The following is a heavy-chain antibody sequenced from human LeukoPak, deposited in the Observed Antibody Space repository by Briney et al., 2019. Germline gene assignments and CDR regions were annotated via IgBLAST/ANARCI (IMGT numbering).Heavy chain of an antibody. Sequence: GGSLRLSCAASGFTFSSYEMNWVRQAPGKGLEWVSYISSSGSTIYYADSVKGRFTISRDNAKNSLYLQMNSLRAEDTAVYYCVREPGPNYDILTGYYSDYYYYGMDVWGKGTTVTVSS. CDR2: ISSSGSTI. D-gene: IGHD3-9*01. V-gene: IGHV3-48*03. CDR3: VREPGPNYDILTGYYSDYYYYGMDV. CDR1: GFTFSSYE. J-gene: IGHJ6*04.